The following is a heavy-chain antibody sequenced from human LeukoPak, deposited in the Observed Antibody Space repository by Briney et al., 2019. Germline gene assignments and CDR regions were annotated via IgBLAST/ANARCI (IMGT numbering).Heavy chain of an antibody. V-gene: IGHV3-7*01. Sequence: GGSLRLSCAASGFTFSSYWMSWVRQAPGKGLEWVANIKQDESEKYYVDSLKGRFTISRDNAKDSLYLQMNSLRAEDTAVYYCARDKIEGPTKLDYWGQGILVTVSS. J-gene: IGHJ4*02. D-gene: IGHD1-1*01. CDR1: GFTFSSYW. CDR3: ARDKIEGPTKLDY. CDR2: IKQDESEK.